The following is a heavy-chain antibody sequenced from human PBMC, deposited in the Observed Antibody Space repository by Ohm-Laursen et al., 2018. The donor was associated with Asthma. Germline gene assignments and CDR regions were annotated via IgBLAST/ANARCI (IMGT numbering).Heavy chain of an antibody. CDR2: IKSKTDGGTT. CDR1: GFTFSSYW. Sequence: GSLRLSCTASGFTFSSYWMSWVRQAPGKGLEGVGRIKSKTDGGTTNYAAPVTGRFTISRDDSKNTLYLQMSSLKTEDTAVYYCATDGAMNYWGQGTLVTVSS. J-gene: IGHJ4*02. D-gene: IGHD4/OR15-4a*01. V-gene: IGHV3-15*01. CDR3: ATDGAMNY.